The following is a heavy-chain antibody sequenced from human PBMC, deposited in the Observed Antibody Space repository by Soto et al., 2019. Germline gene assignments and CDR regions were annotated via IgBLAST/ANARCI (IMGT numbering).Heavy chain of an antibody. Sequence: PGGSLRLSCAASGFTVSSYGMHWVRQAPGKGLEWVAVIWYDGSNKYYADSVKGRFTISRDNAKNSLYLQMNSLRAEDTAVYYCAREYSSDYWGQGTLVTVSS. CDR1: GFTVSSYG. J-gene: IGHJ4*02. V-gene: IGHV3-33*01. CDR3: AREYSSDY. D-gene: IGHD6-13*01. CDR2: IWYDGSNK.